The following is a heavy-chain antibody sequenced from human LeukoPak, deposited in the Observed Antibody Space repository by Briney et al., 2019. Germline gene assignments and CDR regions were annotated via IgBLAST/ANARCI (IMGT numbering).Heavy chain of an antibody. CDR3: ARDGYFDY. CDR2: VNPTNGNT. Sequence: ASVKVSCKGSGYTFTYGVGWVRQAPGQGLEWMGWVNPTNGNTNYAQKLQGRVTMTTDTSTSTAYMELRSLRSDDTAVYYCARDGYFDYWGRGTLVTVSS. CDR1: GYTFTYG. V-gene: IGHV1-18*01. J-gene: IGHJ4*02.